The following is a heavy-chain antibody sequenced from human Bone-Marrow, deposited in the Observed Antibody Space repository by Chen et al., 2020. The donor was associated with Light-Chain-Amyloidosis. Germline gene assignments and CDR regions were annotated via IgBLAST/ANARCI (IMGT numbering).Heavy chain of an antibody. J-gene: IGHJ6*02. CDR1: GGSFSGYY. V-gene: IGHV4-34*01. CDR2: INHSGST. Sequence: QVQLQQWGAGLLKPSETLSLTCAVYGGSFSGYYWSWIRQPPGKGLEWIGEINHSGSTNYNPSLKSRVTISVDTSKNLFSLKLSSVTAADTAVYYCASAPHYYYGMDVWGQGTTVTVSS. CDR3: ASAPHYYYGMDV.